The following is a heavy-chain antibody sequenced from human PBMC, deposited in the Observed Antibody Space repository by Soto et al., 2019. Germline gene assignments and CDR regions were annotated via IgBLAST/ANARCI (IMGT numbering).Heavy chain of an antibody. CDR3: ARDYIGYSSGWYGDLYNWFYP. CDR2: ISYDGSNK. CDR1: GFTFSSYA. J-gene: IGHJ5*02. V-gene: IGHV3-30-3*01. Sequence: PGGSLRLSCAASGFTFSSYAMHWVRQAPGKGLEWVAVISYDGSNKYYADSVKGRFTISRDNSKNTLYLQMNSLRAGDTAVYYCARDYIGYSSGWYGDLYNWFYPWGQGNLVTVSS. D-gene: IGHD6-19*01.